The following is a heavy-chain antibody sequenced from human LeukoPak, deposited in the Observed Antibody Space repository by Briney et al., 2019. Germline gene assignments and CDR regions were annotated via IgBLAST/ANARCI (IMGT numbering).Heavy chain of an antibody. D-gene: IGHD3-22*01. Sequence: TPSETLSLTCTVSGGSISSYYWSWIRQPPGKGLEWIGYIYYSGSTNYNPSLKSRVTISVDTSKNQFSLKLSSVTAADTAVYYCARATLTYYYDSSAVTAQWYFDLWGRGTLVTVSS. J-gene: IGHJ2*01. CDR2: IYYSGST. CDR3: ARATLTYYYDSSAVTAQWYFDL. V-gene: IGHV4-59*01. CDR1: GGSISSYY.